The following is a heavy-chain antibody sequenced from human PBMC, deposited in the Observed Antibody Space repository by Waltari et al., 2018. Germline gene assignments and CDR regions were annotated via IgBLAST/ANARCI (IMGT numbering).Heavy chain of an antibody. CDR3: ARHGDYDRWFDP. V-gene: IGHV4-39*01. J-gene: IGHJ5*02. Sequence: QLQLQESGPGLVKSSETLSLTCTVSGGSISSSSYYWGWIRQPPGKGLEWIGSIYYSGSTYYNPSLKSRVTISVDTSKNQFSLKLSSVTAADTAVYYCARHGDYDRWFDPWGQGTLVTVSS. D-gene: IGHD4-17*01. CDR2: IYYSGST. CDR1: GGSISSSSYY.